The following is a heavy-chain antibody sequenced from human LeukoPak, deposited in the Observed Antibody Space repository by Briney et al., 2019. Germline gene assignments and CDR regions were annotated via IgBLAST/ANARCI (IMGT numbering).Heavy chain of an antibody. CDR3: AKETDYYVSRSYDY. CDR2: ISADGSYT. CDR1: GFTFSSYW. V-gene: IGHV3-74*01. D-gene: IGHD3-10*01. J-gene: IGHJ4*02. Sequence: GGSLRLSCAASGFTFSSYWMHWVRQAPGKGLVWVTRISADGSYTLYADSVKGRFTISRDNAKNTLYLQMNSLRVEDTAVYYCAKETDYYVSRSYDYWGQGTLVTVSS.